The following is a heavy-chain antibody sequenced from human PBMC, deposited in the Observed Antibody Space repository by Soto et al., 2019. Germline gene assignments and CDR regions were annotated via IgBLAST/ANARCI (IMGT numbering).Heavy chain of an antibody. Sequence: EVQLVESGGGLVKPGGSLRLSCATSGTSGFNFNKAWVSWVRQAPGKGLEWVGRIKSKIDGGTTDYAAPVKGRFTVARDDSKDTLYLQMNSLRTEDTALYYSASYETTGYYAQHHFQYRGQGTLVT. CDR2: IKSKIDGGTT. V-gene: IGHV3-15*05. D-gene: IGHD3-9*01. J-gene: IGHJ1*01. CDR3: ASYETTGYYAQHHFQY. CDR1: GFNFNKAW.